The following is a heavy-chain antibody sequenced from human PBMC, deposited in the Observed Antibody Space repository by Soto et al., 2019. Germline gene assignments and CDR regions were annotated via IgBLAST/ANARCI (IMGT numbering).Heavy chain of an antibody. CDR3: ATGLGILTGYLPYFYYGMDV. Sequence: QVQLVQSGAEVKKPGASVKVSCKASGYTFTSYDINWVRQATGQGLEWMGWMNPNSGNTGYAQKLQGRVTMTRNTSISTAYMELSSLRSEDTAVYYCATGLGILTGYLPYFYYGMDVWGQGTTVTVSS. J-gene: IGHJ6*02. CDR2: MNPNSGNT. D-gene: IGHD3-9*01. V-gene: IGHV1-8*01. CDR1: GYTFTSYD.